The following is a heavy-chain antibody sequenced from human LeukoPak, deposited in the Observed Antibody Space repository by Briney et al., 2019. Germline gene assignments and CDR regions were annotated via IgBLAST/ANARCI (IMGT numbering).Heavy chain of an antibody. CDR2: IIPILGIA. D-gene: IGHD6-19*01. CDR3: AREEGVAAPDY. J-gene: IGHJ4*02. V-gene: IGHV1-69*04. CDR1: GGTFSSYA. Sequence: GASVKVSCKASGGTFSSYATSWVRQAPGQGLEWMGRIIPILGIANYAQKFQGRVTITADKSTSTAYMELSSLRSEDTAVYYCAREEGVAAPDYWGQGTLVTVSS.